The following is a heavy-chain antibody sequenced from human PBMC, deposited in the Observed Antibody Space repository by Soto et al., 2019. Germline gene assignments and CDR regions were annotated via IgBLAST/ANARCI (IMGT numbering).Heavy chain of an antibody. J-gene: IGHJ6*02. CDR3: ARVVRGCSSTSCYLYYYYGMDV. V-gene: IGHV6-1*01. CDR1: GDSVSSNSAA. D-gene: IGHD2-2*01. CDR2: TYYRSKWYN. Sequence: SQTLSLTCAISGDSVSSNSAAWNWIRQSPSRGLEWLGRTYYRSKWYNDYAVSVKSRITINPDTSKNQFSLQLNSVTPEDTAVYYCARVVRGCSSTSCYLYYYYGMDVCGQGTTVTVSS.